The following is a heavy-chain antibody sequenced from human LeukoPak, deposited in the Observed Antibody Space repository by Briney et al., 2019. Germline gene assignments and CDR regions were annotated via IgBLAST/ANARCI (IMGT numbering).Heavy chain of an antibody. D-gene: IGHD3-22*01. V-gene: IGHV3-23*01. J-gene: IGHJ3*02. Sequence: PGGSLRLSCEASGFTFSTYAMTWVRQAPGKGPQRVSGIRGSGDRTYYTDSVKGRFTISRDNSKNTVDLQMNSLRAEDTAVYYCAKRDNNDYYTGLHVFDIWGQGTMVTVSS. CDR2: IRGSGDRT. CDR1: GFTFSTYA. CDR3: AKRDNNDYYTGLHVFDI.